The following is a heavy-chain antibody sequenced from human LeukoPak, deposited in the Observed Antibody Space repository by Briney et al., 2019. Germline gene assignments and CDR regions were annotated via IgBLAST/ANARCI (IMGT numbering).Heavy chain of an antibody. V-gene: IGHV3-53*01. CDR1: GFTVSTNY. CDR2: IYSGGST. J-gene: IGHJ4*02. Sequence: GGSLILSCAASGFTVSTNYMSWVRQAPGKGLEWVSVIYSGGSTYYADSVKGRFTISRDNSKNTLYLQMNSLRAEDTAVYYCAKTSYYDSSGYYYYWGQGTLVTVSS. D-gene: IGHD3-22*01. CDR3: AKTSYYDSSGYYYY.